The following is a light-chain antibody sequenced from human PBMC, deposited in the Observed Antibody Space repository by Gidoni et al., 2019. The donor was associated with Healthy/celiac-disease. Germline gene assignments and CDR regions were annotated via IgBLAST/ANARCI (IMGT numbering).Light chain of an antibody. CDR1: QSISSY. CDR3: QQSYSTLFT. Sequence: DIQMTQSPSSLSASVGDRVTITCLASQSISSYLNWYQQKPGKAPKLLIYAASSLQSGVPSRCSGSGSGTDFTLTISSLQPEDFATYYCQQSYSTLFTFGPGTKVDIK. J-gene: IGKJ3*01. CDR2: AAS. V-gene: IGKV1-39*01.